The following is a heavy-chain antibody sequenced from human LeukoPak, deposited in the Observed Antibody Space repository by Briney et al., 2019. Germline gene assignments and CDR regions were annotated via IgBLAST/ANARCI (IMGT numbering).Heavy chain of an antibody. J-gene: IGHJ3*02. Sequence: ASVKVSCKTSGYTFTTYGISWVRQAPGQGLELMGWVSAYADNTNYVQKVQDRVTMTTDTSTSTAYMELRSLRSDDTAVYYCARVFDTAMVTGAFDIWGQGTMVTVSS. V-gene: IGHV1-18*01. D-gene: IGHD5-18*01. CDR1: GYTFTTYG. CDR2: VSAYADNT. CDR3: ARVFDTAMVTGAFDI.